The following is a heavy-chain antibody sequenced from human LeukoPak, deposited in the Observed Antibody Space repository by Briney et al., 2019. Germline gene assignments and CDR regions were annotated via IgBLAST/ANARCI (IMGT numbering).Heavy chain of an antibody. CDR3: ARGRVGALVSGFDY. D-gene: IGHD1-26*01. J-gene: IGHJ4*02. CDR2: ISSSSSYI. Sequence: PGGSLRLSCAASGFTFSSYSMNWVRQAPGKGLEWVSSISSSSSYIYYADSVKGRFTISRDNAKNSLYLQMNSLRAEDTAVYYCARGRVGALVSGFDYWGQGTLVTVSS. CDR1: GFTFSSYS. V-gene: IGHV3-21*01.